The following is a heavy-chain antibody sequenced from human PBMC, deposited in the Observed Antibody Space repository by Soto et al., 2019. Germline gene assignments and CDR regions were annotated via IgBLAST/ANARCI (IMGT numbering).Heavy chain of an antibody. CDR1: GYTFSNYD. Sequence: QVQLVQSGAELKKPGASVKVSCKASGYTFSNYDMNWVRQATGQGPEWIGWVNPNNGDTGYAQKFQGLVTLTTDISTTTAYMELTSLRSEDAAIYYCAKVSRKGSAIDFEYWGQGTLITVSS. J-gene: IGHJ4*02. CDR3: AKVSRKGSAIDFEY. V-gene: IGHV1-8*01. D-gene: IGHD3-10*01. CDR2: VNPNNGDT.